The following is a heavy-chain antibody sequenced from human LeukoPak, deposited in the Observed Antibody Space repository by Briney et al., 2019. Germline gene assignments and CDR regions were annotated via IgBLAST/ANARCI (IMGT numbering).Heavy chain of an antibody. CDR2: ISSSSDYI. CDR3: VRSSIGGWLRAFDF. CDR1: GFTFSSYA. J-gene: IGHJ4*02. D-gene: IGHD5-12*01. Sequence: GGTLRLSCAASGFTFSSYALSWVGRAPGKGLDWFSSISSSSDYIYYADSVRGRFTISRDNAKNSLFLQMDSLTAEDTAVYYCVRSSIGGWLRAFDFWGQGTLVTVSS. V-gene: IGHV3-21*01.